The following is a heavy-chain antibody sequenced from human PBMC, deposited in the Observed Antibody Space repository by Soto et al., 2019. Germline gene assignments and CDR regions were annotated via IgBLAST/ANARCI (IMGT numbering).Heavy chain of an antibody. Sequence: QPGGSLRLACAASGFTFSSYGMHWVRQAPGKGLEWVAVIWYDGSNKYYADSVKGRFTISRDNSKNTLYLQMNSLRAEDTAVYYCAREYYDFWSGYRNWFDPWGQGTLVTVSS. V-gene: IGHV3-33*01. CDR3: AREYYDFWSGYRNWFDP. D-gene: IGHD3-3*01. CDR1: GFTFSSYG. J-gene: IGHJ5*02. CDR2: IWYDGSNK.